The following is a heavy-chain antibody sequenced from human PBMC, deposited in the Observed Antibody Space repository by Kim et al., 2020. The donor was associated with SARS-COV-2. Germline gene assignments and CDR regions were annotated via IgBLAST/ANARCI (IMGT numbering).Heavy chain of an antibody. D-gene: IGHD2-2*01. Sequence: GGSLRLSCAASGFTVSSNYMSWVRQAPGKGLEWVSVIYSGGSTYYADSVKGRFTISRDNSKNTLYLQMNSLRAEDTAVYYCARDSEPYCSSTSCYYYYYMDVWGQGTTVTVSS. CDR1: GFTVSSNY. V-gene: IGHV3-66*01. J-gene: IGHJ6*03. CDR2: IYSGGST. CDR3: ARDSEPYCSSTSCYYYYYMDV.